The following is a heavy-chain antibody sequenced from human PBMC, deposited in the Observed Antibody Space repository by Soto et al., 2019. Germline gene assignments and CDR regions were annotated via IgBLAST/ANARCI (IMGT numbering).Heavy chain of an antibody. D-gene: IGHD2-8*02. CDR1: GFTFSSYS. J-gene: IGHJ6*02. Sequence: GGSLRLSCAASGFTFSSYSMNWVRQAPGKGLEWVSYISSSSSTIYYADSVKGRFTISRDNAKNSLYLQMNSLRDEDTAVYYCARDRPNPGFHHEDYWVGGMDVWGQGTTVTVSS. V-gene: IGHV3-48*02. CDR3: ARDRPNPGFHHEDYWVGGMDV. CDR2: ISSSSSTI.